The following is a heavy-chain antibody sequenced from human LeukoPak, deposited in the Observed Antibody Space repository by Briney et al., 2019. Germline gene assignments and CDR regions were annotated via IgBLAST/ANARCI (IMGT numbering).Heavy chain of an antibody. CDR3: ARGGYTYAYEY. CDR1: GGSFSGYY. D-gene: IGHD5-18*01. J-gene: IGHJ4*02. Sequence: SETLSLTCAVYGGSFSGYYWSWIRQPPGKGLEWIGEINHSGSTNYNPSLKSRVTISLDTSKNQFSLKLTSVTAADTAMYYCARGGYTYAYEYWGQGTLVTVSS. CDR2: INHSGST. V-gene: IGHV4-34*01.